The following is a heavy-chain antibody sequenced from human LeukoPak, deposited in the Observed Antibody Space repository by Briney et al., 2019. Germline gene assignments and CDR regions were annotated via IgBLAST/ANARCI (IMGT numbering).Heavy chain of an antibody. CDR1: GYTFTGYY. Sequence: ASVKVSCKASGYTFTGYYMHWVRQAPGQGLEWMGWINPNSGGTNYAQKFQGRVTMTRDTSISTAYMELGRLRSDDTAVYYCARDSPFAYCGGDCAEYFDYWGQGTLVTVSS. V-gene: IGHV1-2*02. D-gene: IGHD2-21*01. J-gene: IGHJ4*02. CDR3: ARDSPFAYCGGDCAEYFDY. CDR2: INPNSGGT.